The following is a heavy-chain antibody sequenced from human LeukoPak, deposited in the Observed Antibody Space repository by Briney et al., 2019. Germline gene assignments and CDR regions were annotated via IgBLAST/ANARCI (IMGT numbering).Heavy chain of an antibody. CDR3: ARVAAEVGGGWFDP. D-gene: IGHD3-16*01. CDR1: GATFSSYL. J-gene: IGHJ5*02. V-gene: IGHV1-69*04. CDR2: INTMLRIS. Sequence: GASVNVSCKTSGATFSSYLITWVRQAPGQGLEWMGRINTMLRISNYAQKFQGRVTINADKSTGTFYMELSSLTSEDTAVYYCARVAAEVGGGWFDPWGQGTPVTVSS.